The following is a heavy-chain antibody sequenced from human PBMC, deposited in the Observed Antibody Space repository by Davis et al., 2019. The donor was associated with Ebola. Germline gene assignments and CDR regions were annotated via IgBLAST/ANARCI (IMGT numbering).Heavy chain of an antibody. CDR2: ICNSERT. J-gene: IGHJ4*02. CDR3: ARLGRGYQDY. CDR1: GFTVSRNY. Sequence: GSLRLSCAASGFTVSRNYMSWVRQPPGKGLEWIGSICNSERTYYNPSLKSRVIMSVDTSKNQFSLKLRSVTASDTAVYYCARLGRGYQDYWGQGTLVTVSS. V-gene: IGHV4-39*01. D-gene: IGHD3-16*01.